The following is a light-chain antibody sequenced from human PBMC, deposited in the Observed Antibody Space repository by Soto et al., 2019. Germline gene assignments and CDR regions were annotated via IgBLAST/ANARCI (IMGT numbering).Light chain of an antibody. J-gene: IGLJ3*02. CDR1: SSDVGGYNY. CDR3: SSYTITSTWV. CDR2: DVS. V-gene: IGLV2-14*01. Sequence: QSVVTQPASVSGSPGQSITISCTGTSSDVGGYNYVSWYQQHPGKAPKLMIYDVSNRPSGVSNRFSGSKSGNTASLTISGLQAEDEADYYCSSYTITSTWVFGVGTKLTVL.